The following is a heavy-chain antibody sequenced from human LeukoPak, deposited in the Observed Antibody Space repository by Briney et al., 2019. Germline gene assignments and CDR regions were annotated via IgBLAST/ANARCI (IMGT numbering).Heavy chain of an antibody. J-gene: IGHJ4*02. V-gene: IGHV3-23*01. CDR3: AKDRGSGWPLYPFDY. D-gene: IGHD6-19*01. CDR2: ISGSGGSP. Sequence: GGPLRLPCAASGLTFSSYPMSWVRHAPGKALEWVSAISGSGGSPYYADSVKGRFTISRDNSKNTLYLQMNSLRAEDTAVYYCAKDRGSGWPLYPFDYWGRGTLITVSS. CDR1: GLTFSSYP.